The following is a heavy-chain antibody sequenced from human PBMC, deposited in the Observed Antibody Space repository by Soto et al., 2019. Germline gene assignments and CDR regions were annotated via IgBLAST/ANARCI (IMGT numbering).Heavy chain of an antibody. D-gene: IGHD3-10*01. CDR2: IYSGGST. CDR1: GFTVSSNY. Sequence: EVQLVESGGGLIQPGGSLRLSCAASGFTVSSNYMSWVRQAPGKGLEWVSVIYSGGSTYYADSVKGRFTISRDNSKNTLYLQMNSLRAEDTAVYYCARDRGGSGSYYNYFDYWGQGTLVTVSS. CDR3: ARDRGGSGSYYNYFDY. V-gene: IGHV3-53*01. J-gene: IGHJ4*02.